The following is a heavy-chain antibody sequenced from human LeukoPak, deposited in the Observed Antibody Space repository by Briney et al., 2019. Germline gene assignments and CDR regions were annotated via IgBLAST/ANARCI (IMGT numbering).Heavy chain of an antibody. CDR2: ISGSGGST. J-gene: IGHJ4*02. V-gene: IGHV3-23*01. Sequence: PGGSLRLSCAASGFTFSSYGMHWVRQAPGKGLEWVSAISGSGGSTYYADSVKGRFTISRDNSKNTLYLQMNSLRAEDTAVYYCAKDHDYYDFWSGYFDYWGQGTLVTVSS. D-gene: IGHD3-3*01. CDR1: GFTFSSYG. CDR3: AKDHDYYDFWSGYFDY.